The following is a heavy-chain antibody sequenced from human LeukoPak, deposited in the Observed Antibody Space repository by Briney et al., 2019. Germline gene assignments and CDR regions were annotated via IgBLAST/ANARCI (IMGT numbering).Heavy chain of an antibody. V-gene: IGHV3-23*01. Sequence: GGSLRLSCAASGFTFSDYYMNWVRQAPGKGLEWVSGISPGGGPTYYADSVKGRFTISRDDSKNTLYLQMKNLRAEDTAVYYCAKDGAWLRFDDWGQGTLVTVSS. CDR3: AKDGAWLRFDD. J-gene: IGHJ4*02. D-gene: IGHD5-12*01. CDR2: ISPGGGPT. CDR1: GFTFSDYY.